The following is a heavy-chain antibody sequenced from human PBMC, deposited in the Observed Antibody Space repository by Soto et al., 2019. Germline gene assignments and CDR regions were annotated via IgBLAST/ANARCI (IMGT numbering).Heavy chain of an antibody. D-gene: IGHD3-10*01. J-gene: IGHJ4*02. V-gene: IGHV4-34*01. CDR1: GGSFSGYY. CDR3: ARGPRYYGSGSYYTDSYYFDY. Sequence: QVQLQQWGAGLLKPSETLSLTCAVYGGSFSGYYWSWIRQPPGKGLEWIGEINHSGSTNYNPSLKSRVTISVDTSKNQFSLKLSSVTAADTAVYYCARGPRYYGSGSYYTDSYYFDYWGQGTLVTVSS. CDR2: INHSGST.